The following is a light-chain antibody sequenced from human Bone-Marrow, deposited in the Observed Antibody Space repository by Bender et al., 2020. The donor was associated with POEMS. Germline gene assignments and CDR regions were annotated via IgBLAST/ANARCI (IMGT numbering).Light chain of an antibody. Sequence: SYVLTQPPSVSVAPGQTARITCGGNNIGSKSVHWYQQKPGQAPVMLIYKDSQRPSGIPERFSGSSSGTTVTLTISGVQAEDGADYYCQSSDSSGRMVVFGGGTKLTVL. CDR3: QSSDSSGRMVV. CDR2: KDS. V-gene: IGLV3-25*03. J-gene: IGLJ3*02. CDR1: NIGSKS.